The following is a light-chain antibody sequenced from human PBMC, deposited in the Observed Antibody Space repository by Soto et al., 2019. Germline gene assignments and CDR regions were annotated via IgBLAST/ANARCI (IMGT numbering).Light chain of an antibody. J-gene: IGKJ5*01. CDR1: QSVSSNY. V-gene: IGKV3-20*01. Sequence: IVLTQSPGTLSLYPGERATLSCRAGQSVSSNYLAWYQQRPGQAPRLLIYGASSRATGIPDKFSGSGSGTDFTLTIAGLEPEDFAVYYCQQYVYSPITLGQGTRLEIK. CDR2: GAS. CDR3: QQYVYSPIT.